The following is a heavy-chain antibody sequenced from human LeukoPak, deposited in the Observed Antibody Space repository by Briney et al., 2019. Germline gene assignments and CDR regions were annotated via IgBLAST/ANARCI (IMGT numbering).Heavy chain of an antibody. Sequence: ASVKVSCKASGYTFTSYDINWVRQAPGQGLEWMGWINPNSGGTNYAQKFQGRVTMTRDTSISTAYMELSRLRSDDTAVYYCARGLWFGELLGPFDYWGQGTLVTVSS. J-gene: IGHJ4*02. D-gene: IGHD3-10*01. V-gene: IGHV1-2*02. CDR3: ARGLWFGELLGPFDY. CDR2: INPNSGGT. CDR1: GYTFTSYD.